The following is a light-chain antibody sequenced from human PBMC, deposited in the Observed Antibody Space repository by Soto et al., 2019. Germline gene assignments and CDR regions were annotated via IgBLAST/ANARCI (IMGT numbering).Light chain of an antibody. CDR2: AAS. CDR1: QSISNY. CDR3: QLSYTTLFT. J-gene: IGKJ3*01. V-gene: IGKV1-39*01. Sequence: DIQMTQAPYSLSASVGDRVTITCRASQSISNYLNWYQQRPGKVPKLLIYAASSLQSGVPSRFSGSGSGTDFTLTISSLQPEDFATYSCQLSYTTLFTFGPGTNVDI.